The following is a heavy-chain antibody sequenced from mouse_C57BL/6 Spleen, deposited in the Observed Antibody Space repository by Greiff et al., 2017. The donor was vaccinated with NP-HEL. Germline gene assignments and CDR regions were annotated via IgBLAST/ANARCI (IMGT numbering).Heavy chain of an antibody. CDR3: AREGKSIYFYAMDY. CDR2: ISSGSSTI. CDR1: GFTFSDYG. J-gene: IGHJ4*01. V-gene: IGHV5-17*01. Sequence: EVMLVESGGGLVKPGGSLKLSCAASGFTFSDYGMHWVRQAPEKGLEWVAYISSGSSTIYYADTVKGRFTISRDNAKNTLFLQMTSLRSEDTAMYYCAREGKSIYFYAMDYWGQGTSVTVSS.